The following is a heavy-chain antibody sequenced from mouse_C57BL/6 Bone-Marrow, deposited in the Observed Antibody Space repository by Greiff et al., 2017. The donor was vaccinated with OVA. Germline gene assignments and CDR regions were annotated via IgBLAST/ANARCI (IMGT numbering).Heavy chain of an antibody. J-gene: IGHJ3*01. D-gene: IGHD1-1*01. CDR1: GYTFTDHT. V-gene: IGHV1-78*01. CDR3: ASPRYYGRTWFAY. Sequence: QVQLQQSGPELVKPGASVKISCKVSGYTFTDHTIHWMKQRPEQGLEWIGYIYPRDGSTKYNEKFKGKATLTADKSSSTAYMQLNSLTSEDSAVYFCASPRYYGRTWFAYWGQGTLVTVSA. CDR2: IYPRDGST.